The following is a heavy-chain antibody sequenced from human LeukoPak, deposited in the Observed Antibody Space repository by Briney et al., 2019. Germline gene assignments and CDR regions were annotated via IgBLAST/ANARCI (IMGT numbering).Heavy chain of an antibody. V-gene: IGHV5-51*01. J-gene: IGHJ4*02. CDR2: IYPGDSDT. Sequence: GESLKISCKVSGYRFTTYWIGWVRPMPGKGLEWMGIIYPGDSDTRYSPSFQGQVTISADKSISTAYLQWSSLKASDTAMYYCARLSGVDIVAPIDYWGQGTLVTVSS. D-gene: IGHD5-12*01. CDR3: ARLSGVDIVAPIDY. CDR1: GYRFTTYW.